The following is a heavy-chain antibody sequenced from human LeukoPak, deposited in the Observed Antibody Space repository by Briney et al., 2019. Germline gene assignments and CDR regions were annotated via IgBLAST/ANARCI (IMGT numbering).Heavy chain of an antibody. V-gene: IGHV4-59*01. Sequence: KTSETLSLTCTVSGGPISSYYWSWIRQPPGKGLEWIGYIYYSGSTNYNPSLKSRVTISVDTSKNQFSLKLSSVTAADTAVYYCARGPGLYDILTGYDPAPLDYWGQGTLVTVSS. J-gene: IGHJ4*02. D-gene: IGHD3-9*01. CDR2: IYYSGST. CDR1: GGPISSYY. CDR3: ARGPGLYDILTGYDPAPLDY.